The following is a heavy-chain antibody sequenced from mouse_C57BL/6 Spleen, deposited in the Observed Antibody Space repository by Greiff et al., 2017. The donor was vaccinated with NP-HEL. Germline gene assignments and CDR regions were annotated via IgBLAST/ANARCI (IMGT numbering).Heavy chain of an antibody. V-gene: IGHV1-82*01. J-gene: IGHJ3*01. CDR1: GYAFSSSW. CDR3: ARRGYDGTPWFAY. D-gene: IGHD2-3*01. Sequence: QVQLKESGPELVKPGASVKISCKASGYAFSSSWMNWVKQRPGKGLEWIGRIYPGDGDTNYNGKFKGKATLTADKSSSTAYMQLSSLTSEDSAVYFCARRGYDGTPWFAYWGQGTLVTVSA. CDR2: IYPGDGDT.